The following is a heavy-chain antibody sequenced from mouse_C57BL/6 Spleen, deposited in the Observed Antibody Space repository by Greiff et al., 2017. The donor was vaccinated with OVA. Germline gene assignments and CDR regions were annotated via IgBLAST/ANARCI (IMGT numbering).Heavy chain of an antibody. CDR2: FYPGSGSI. CDR1: GYTFTEYT. CDR3: ARHEEITTVVAWGHFDV. D-gene: IGHD1-1*01. J-gene: IGHJ1*03. Sequence: QVQLKQSGAELVKPGASVKLSCKASGYTFTEYTIHWVKQRSGQGLEWIGWFYPGSGSIKYNEKFKDKATLTADKSSSTVYMELSRLTSEDSAVYFCARHEEITTVVAWGHFDVWGTGTTVTVSS. V-gene: IGHV1-62-2*01.